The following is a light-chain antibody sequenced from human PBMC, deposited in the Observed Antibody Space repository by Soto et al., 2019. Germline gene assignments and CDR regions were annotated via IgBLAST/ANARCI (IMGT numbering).Light chain of an antibody. J-gene: IGLJ2*01. Sequence: SYELTQPPSVSVAPGKTARITCGGNNIGSKSVHWYQQKPGQAPVLVIYYDSDRPSGIPERFSGSNSGNTATLTISRVEAGDVADYYCQVWDSSSDHLVVFGGGTKLTVL. CDR3: QVWDSSSDHLVV. V-gene: IGLV3-21*04. CDR1: NIGSKS. CDR2: YDS.